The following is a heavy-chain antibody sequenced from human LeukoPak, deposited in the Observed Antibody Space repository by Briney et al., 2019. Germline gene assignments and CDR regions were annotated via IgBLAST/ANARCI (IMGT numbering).Heavy chain of an antibody. D-gene: IGHD3-22*01. V-gene: IGHV1-46*01. CDR1: GYTFTSYY. Sequence: GASVKVSCTASGYTFTSYYMHWVRQAPGQGLEWMGIINPSGGSTSYAQKFQGRVTMTRDMSTSTVYMELSSLRSEDTAVYYCARDRYYDSSGYYSSFPGLSWGQGTLVTVSS. CDR2: INPSGGST. CDR3: ARDRYYDSSGYYSSFPGLS. J-gene: IGHJ5*02.